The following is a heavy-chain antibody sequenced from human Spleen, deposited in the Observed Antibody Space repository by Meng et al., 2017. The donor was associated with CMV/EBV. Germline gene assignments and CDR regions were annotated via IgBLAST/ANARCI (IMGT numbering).Heavy chain of an antibody. D-gene: IGHD2-2*02. J-gene: IGHJ4*02. CDR3: ARESGYCTSTSCYIGPANRYDC. CDR2: ISSSGSTI. V-gene: IGHV3-11*04. CDR1: GFTFSDYY. Sequence: GGSLRLSCAASGFTFSDYYMSWIRQAPGKGLEWVSYISSSGSTIYYADSVKGRFTISRDNAKNSLYLQMNSLRAEDTAVYYCARESGYCTSTSCYIGPANRYDCWGQGTLVTVSS.